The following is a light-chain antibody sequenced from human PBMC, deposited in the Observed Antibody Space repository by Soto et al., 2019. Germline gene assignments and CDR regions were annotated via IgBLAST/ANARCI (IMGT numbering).Light chain of an antibody. Sequence: EIVLTQSPGSLSLSLGDSATLFCRASEGVASNYLAWYQQKPGXAXXXXXXXXXXXAXEIPERFSGSGSGTDFTLTISRLEPEDVAVYYCQQYGSSPWAFGQGTRLEIK. CDR1: EGVASNY. CDR2: XXX. CDR3: QQYGSSPWA. J-gene: IGKJ5*01. V-gene: IGKV3-20*01.